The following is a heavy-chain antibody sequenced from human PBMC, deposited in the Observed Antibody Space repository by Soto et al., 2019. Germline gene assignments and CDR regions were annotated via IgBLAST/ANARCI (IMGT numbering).Heavy chain of an antibody. CDR2: IRSEVDNFAT. J-gene: IGHJ4*02. D-gene: IGHD3-3*01. V-gene: IGHV3-73*02. Sequence: EVQLVESGGGLVQPGGSLKLSCAASGFAFGGSTMHWIRQASGKGLEWVGRIRSEVDNFATTYGVSVNGRFTISRDDSKNTAYLQMNSLKIEDSAVYYCVRWSPGAVRGFFDFWGQGTLVTVSS. CDR3: VRWSPGAVRGFFDF. CDR1: GFAFGGST.